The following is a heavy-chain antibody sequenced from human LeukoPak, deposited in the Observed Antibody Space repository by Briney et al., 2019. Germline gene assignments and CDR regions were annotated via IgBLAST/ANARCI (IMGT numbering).Heavy chain of an antibody. CDR3: AKAPRQQQLVPLDY. CDR1: GFTFSSYE. Sequence: GGSLRLSCAASGFTFSSYEMNWVRQAPGKGLEWASTISGSGGSTYYADSVKGRFTISRDNPKNTLYLQMNSLRAEDTAVYYCAKAPRQQQLVPLDYWGQGTLVTVSS. D-gene: IGHD6-13*01. CDR2: ISGSGGST. J-gene: IGHJ4*02. V-gene: IGHV3-23*01.